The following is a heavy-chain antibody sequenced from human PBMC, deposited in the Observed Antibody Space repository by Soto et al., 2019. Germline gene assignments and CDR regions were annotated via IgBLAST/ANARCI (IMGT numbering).Heavy chain of an antibody. V-gene: IGHV4-59*01. CDR1: GASISTYY. D-gene: IGHD3-10*01. Sequence: QMQLQESGPGVVKPSETLSLTCTVSGASISTYYWTWIRQAPGKGLEWIGCLYYSGNTNYNPSLKSRVTMSVDTAKNHFYRTLTSATAADTAVYFCARGGSEGGLDVWGQGTTVAVSS. CDR3: ARGGSEGGLDV. J-gene: IGHJ6*02. CDR2: LYYSGNT.